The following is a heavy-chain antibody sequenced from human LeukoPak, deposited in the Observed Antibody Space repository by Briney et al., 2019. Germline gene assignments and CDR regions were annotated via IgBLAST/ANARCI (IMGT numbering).Heavy chain of an antibody. J-gene: IGHJ3*02. CDR2: IGTAGDT. V-gene: IGHV3-13*01. Sequence: PGGSLRLSCAASGFTFSSYDMHWVRQAPGKGLEWVSAIGTAGDTYYPGSVKGRFTISRENAKNSLYLQMNSLRAGDTAVYYCARALTYYYDSSGGAFDIWGQGTMVTVSS. CDR1: GFTFSSYD. CDR3: ARALTYYYDSSGGAFDI. D-gene: IGHD3-22*01.